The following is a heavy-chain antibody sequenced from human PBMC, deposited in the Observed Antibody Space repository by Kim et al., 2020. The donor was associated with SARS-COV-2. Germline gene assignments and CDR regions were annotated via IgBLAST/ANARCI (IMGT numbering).Heavy chain of an antibody. Sequence: DSVKGRFTISRGNSKNTLYLQMTSLRAEDTAVYYCAKGGGDYYYYYGMDVWGQGTTVTVSS. J-gene: IGHJ6*02. V-gene: IGHV3-23*01. CDR3: AKGGGDYYYYYGMDV. D-gene: IGHD2-21*02.